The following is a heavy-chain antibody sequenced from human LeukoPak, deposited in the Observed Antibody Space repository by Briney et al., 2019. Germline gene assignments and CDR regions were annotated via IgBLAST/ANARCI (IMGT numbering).Heavy chain of an antibody. V-gene: IGHV1-69*13. Sequence: GASVKVSCKASGGTFSSYAISWVRQAPGQGLEWMGGIIPIFGTANYAQKFQGRVTITADESTSTAYMELSSLRSEDTAVYYCARGEDHTALDYYYGMDVWGKGTTVTASS. CDR3: ARGEDHTALDYYYGMDV. J-gene: IGHJ6*04. CDR1: GGTFSSYA. CDR2: IIPIFGTA. D-gene: IGHD5-18*01.